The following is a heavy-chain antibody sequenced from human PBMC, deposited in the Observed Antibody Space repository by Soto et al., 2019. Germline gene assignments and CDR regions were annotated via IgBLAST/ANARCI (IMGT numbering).Heavy chain of an antibody. CDR1: ECPCRRDG. V-gene: IGHV3-30*18. D-gene: IGHD5-18*01. CDR2: ISYDGSNK. CDR3: AKDGYSYGWRFHYYYGMDV. Sequence: GGSQSLPCTGSECPCRRDGVHWSRQDPCKWLEWVAVISYDGSNKYYADSVKGRFTISRDNSKNTLYLQMNSLRAEDTAVYYCAKDGYSYGWRFHYYYGMDVWGQGTTVTAP. J-gene: IGHJ6*02.